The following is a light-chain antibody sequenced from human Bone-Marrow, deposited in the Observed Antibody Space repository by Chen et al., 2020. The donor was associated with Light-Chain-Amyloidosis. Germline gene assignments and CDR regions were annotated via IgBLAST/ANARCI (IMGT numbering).Light chain of an antibody. V-gene: IGLV2-14*01. CDR3: SSYTITNTLV. Sequence: QSALTQPASVSGSPGQSITISCTGTSSDVGGDNHVSWYQQHPDKAPKLMIYEVTNRPSWLPDRFSGSKSDNTASLTISGLQTEDEAYYFCSSYTITNTLVFGSGIRVTVL. J-gene: IGLJ1*01. CDR1: SSDVGGDNH. CDR2: EVT.